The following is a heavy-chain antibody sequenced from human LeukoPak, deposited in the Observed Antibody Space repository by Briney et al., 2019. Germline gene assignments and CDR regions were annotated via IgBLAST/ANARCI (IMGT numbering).Heavy chain of an antibody. D-gene: IGHD1-26*01. Sequence: GGSLRLSCAASGFIFINAWMSWVRQAPGKGLEWVGRIKSKTNGGTTDYATPVKGRFTISRDDSKTTLYLQMNSLKTEDTAIYYCTADPYYGVDYWGQGTLVTVSS. V-gene: IGHV3-15*01. CDR3: TADPYYGVDY. CDR2: IKSKTNGGTT. J-gene: IGHJ4*02. CDR1: GFIFINAW.